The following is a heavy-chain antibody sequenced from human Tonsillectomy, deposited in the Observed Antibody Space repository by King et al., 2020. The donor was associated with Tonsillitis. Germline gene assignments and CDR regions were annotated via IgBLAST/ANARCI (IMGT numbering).Heavy chain of an antibody. V-gene: IGHV3-23*04. J-gene: IGHJ4*02. CDR2: ISGSGDST. Sequence: VQLVESGGGLVQPGGSLRLSCAASGFTFFNYAMTWVRQAPGKGLEWVSAISGSGDSTYYADSVKGRFTISRDNSKNTFYLQMNSLRAGDTAVYYCTGETYYYDYWGPGTLVFVSS. CDR3: TGETYYYDY. CDR1: GFTFFNYA.